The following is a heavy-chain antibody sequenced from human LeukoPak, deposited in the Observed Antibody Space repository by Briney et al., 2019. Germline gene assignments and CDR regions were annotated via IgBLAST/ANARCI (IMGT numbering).Heavy chain of an antibody. V-gene: IGHV4-59*12. CDR3: ARDHWLIRSGNLDV. CDR2: IYYTGST. Sequence: SSETLSLTCSVSGASISSYYWSWIRQPPRETLEWIGYIYYTGSTNYNPSLKSRVTISVDTSKNQFSLKLSSVTAADTAVYYCARDHWLIRSGNLDVWGKGTTVSISS. D-gene: IGHD3-10*01. J-gene: IGHJ6*04. CDR1: GASISSYY.